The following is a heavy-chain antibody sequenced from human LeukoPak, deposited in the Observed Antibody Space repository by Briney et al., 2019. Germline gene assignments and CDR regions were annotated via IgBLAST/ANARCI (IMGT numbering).Heavy chain of an antibody. D-gene: IGHD3-22*01. CDR2: IGGSGAGT. Sequence: PGGSLRLSCAASGFTFNNYAMSWVRQAPGKGLEWVSVIGGSGAGTCYADSVKGRFSISRDNSKNTLYLQMDSLRAEDTAVYYCVKGNYYDSSGYPYYFDYWGQGTLVTVSS. V-gene: IGHV3-23*01. CDR1: GFTFNNYA. CDR3: VKGNYYDSSGYPYYFDY. J-gene: IGHJ4*02.